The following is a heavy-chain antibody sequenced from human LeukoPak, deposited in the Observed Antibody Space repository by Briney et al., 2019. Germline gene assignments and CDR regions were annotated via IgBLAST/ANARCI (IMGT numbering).Heavy chain of an antibody. Sequence: QPGVSLRLSCAASGLTLSDYWMNCVRQAPGKGPVWVSHISPDGRNIAYADSVKGRFTISRDSAKKTLYLQMNSLRVGDTAVYYCVRDGGGTTPYDCWGQGTLVTVSS. CDR1: GLTLSDYW. J-gene: IGHJ4*02. V-gene: IGHV3-74*01. CDR3: VRDGGGTTPYDC. D-gene: IGHD1-7*01. CDR2: ISPDGRNI.